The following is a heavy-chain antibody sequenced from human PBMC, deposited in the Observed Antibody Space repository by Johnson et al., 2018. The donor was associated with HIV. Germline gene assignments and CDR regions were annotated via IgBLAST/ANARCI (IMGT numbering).Heavy chain of an antibody. J-gene: IGHJ3*02. CDR3: ARAYSYGAFDI. CDR1: GFTFSSYA. Sequence: EVQLVESGGGVVQPGRSLRLSCAASGFTFSSYAMHWVRQAPGKGLEWVPVIYSGGSTYYADPVKGRFTISRDNSKNTLYFQMNSLRAEDTAVYYCARAYSYGAFDIWGQGTMVTVSS. CDR2: IYSGGST. V-gene: IGHV3-66*01. D-gene: IGHD5-18*01.